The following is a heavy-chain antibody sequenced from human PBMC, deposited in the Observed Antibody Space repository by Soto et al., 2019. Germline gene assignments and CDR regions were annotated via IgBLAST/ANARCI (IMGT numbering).Heavy chain of an antibody. V-gene: IGHV2-5*02. CDR2: IYWDDDK. J-gene: IGHJ1*01. Sequence: QITLKESGPTLVKPTQTLTLTCTFSGFSLSTSGVGVGWIRQPPGKGLEWLALIYWDDDKRYSPSLKSRLTITKDTSTNQVVLTMTNVDPADTATYYCAHTLAIVVIVAEDEYFQHWGQGTLVTVSS. CDR1: GFSLSTSGVG. D-gene: IGHD3-22*01. CDR3: AHTLAIVVIVAEDEYFQH.